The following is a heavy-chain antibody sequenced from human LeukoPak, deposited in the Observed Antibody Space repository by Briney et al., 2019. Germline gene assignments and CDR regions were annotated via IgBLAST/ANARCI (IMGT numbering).Heavy chain of an antibody. CDR1: GYTFTSYD. D-gene: IGHD3-22*01. CDR3: ARGRYDSSGYYHNWFDP. Sequence: GASVKVSCKASGYTFTSYDINWVRQATGQGLEWMGWMNPSSGNTGYAQKFQGRVTMTRNTSISTAYMELSSLRSEDTAVYYCARGRYDSSGYYHNWFDPWGQGTLVTVSS. J-gene: IGHJ5*02. CDR2: MNPSSGNT. V-gene: IGHV1-8*01.